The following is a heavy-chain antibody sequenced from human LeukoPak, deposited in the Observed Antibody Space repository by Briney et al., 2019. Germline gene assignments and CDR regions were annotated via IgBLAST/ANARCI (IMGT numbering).Heavy chain of an antibody. Sequence: ASVKVSCKASGYTFTSYGISWVRQAPGQGLEWMGWISAYNGNTNYAQKLQGRVTMTTDTSASTAYMELRSLRSDDTAVYYCARPSFHCSSTSCYTGYGMDVWGQGTTVTVSS. CDR2: ISAYNGNT. CDR1: GYTFTSYG. J-gene: IGHJ6*02. CDR3: ARPSFHCSSTSCYTGYGMDV. V-gene: IGHV1-18*01. D-gene: IGHD2-2*02.